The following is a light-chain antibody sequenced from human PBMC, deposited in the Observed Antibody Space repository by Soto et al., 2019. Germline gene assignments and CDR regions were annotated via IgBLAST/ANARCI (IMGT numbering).Light chain of an antibody. CDR2: AAS. J-gene: IGKJ4*01. CDR1: QGISNY. V-gene: IGKV1-27*01. Sequence: DIQMTQCPSSLSASVGDRVTITCWASQGISNYLAWYQKKTGKVPKPLIYAASTLQAGVPSRLSGSGYGTDITITISSMKNEDVEAYYCQKYNSDTLTFGGGTKVDIK. CDR3: QKYNSDTLT.